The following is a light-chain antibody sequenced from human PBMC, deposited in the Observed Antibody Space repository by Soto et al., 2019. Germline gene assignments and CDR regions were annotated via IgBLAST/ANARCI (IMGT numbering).Light chain of an antibody. CDR3: QHYTNWPPWT. CDR1: QSVSIN. Sequence: EIVMTQSPATLSVSPGERATLSCRASQSVSINLAWYQQRPGQPPRLLIYAASTRATGIPARFSGSGSGTELTHTISSLQPEDFAVYYCQHYTNWPPWTFGQGTKVEIK. V-gene: IGKV3-15*01. CDR2: AAS. J-gene: IGKJ1*01.